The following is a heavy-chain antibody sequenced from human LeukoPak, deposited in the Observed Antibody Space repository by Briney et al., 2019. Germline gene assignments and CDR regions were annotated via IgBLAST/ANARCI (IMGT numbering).Heavy chain of an antibody. J-gene: IGHJ6*02. CDR1: GFTFSSYA. D-gene: IGHD3-9*01. Sequence: GGSLRLSCAASGFTFSSYAMHWVRQAPGKGLEWVAVISYDGSNKYYADSVKGRFTISRDNSKNTLYLQMNSLRAEDTAVYYCARDLRLRYFDWDLSYYYYGMDVWGQGTTVTVSS. V-gene: IGHV3-30-3*01. CDR2: ISYDGSNK. CDR3: ARDLRLRYFDWDLSYYYYGMDV.